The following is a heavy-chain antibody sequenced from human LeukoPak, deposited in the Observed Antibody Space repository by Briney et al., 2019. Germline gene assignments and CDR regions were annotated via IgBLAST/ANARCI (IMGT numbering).Heavy chain of an antibody. CDR1: GFTFHQYA. Sequence: PGGSLRLSCAASGFTFHQYAIHWVRQVPGKGLEWVSGISWNSASIGYADSVKGRFTISRGNAKNSVHLQMNSLRAEDTALYYCAKDKAPLYSGYDWDLDFWGQGTLVTVSS. J-gene: IGHJ4*02. CDR3: AKDKAPLYSGYDWDLDF. D-gene: IGHD5-12*01. V-gene: IGHV3-9*01. CDR2: ISWNSASI.